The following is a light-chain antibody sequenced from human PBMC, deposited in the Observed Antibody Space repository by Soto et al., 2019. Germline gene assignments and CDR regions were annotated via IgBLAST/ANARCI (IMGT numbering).Light chain of an antibody. CDR2: DVS. V-gene: IGLV2-14*01. CDR1: SDVGAYSY. J-gene: IGLJ2*01. Sequence: QSALTQPASVAGSPGQSITISCTGSDVGAYSYVSWYHQHPGKAPRLMIYDVSNRPSGVSDRFSGSKSGNKASLTLSGLQPEDEAYFFCSSYTGGNARVVFGVGTKVTVL. CDR3: SSYTGGNARVV.